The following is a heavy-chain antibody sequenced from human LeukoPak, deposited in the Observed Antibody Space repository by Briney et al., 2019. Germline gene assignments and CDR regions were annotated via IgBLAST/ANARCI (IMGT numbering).Heavy chain of an antibody. Sequence: GSLRLSCAASGFTFSSYGMSWIRQSAGMGLEWIGRISGSGVITYNPSLKSRVILSLDTSNNHFSLKLISVTAADTAVYYCARDSGTTGEVKFDPWGQGMLVTVSS. CDR2: ISGSGVI. CDR3: ARDSGTTGEVKFDP. V-gene: IGHV4-4*07. CDR1: GFTFSSYG. J-gene: IGHJ5*02. D-gene: IGHD3-10*01.